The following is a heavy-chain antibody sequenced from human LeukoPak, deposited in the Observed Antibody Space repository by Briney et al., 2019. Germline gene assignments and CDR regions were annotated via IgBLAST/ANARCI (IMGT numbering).Heavy chain of an antibody. J-gene: IGHJ4*02. V-gene: IGHV3-23*01. CDR3: AKDVAYSRGYYFDY. D-gene: IGHD6-13*01. Sequence: GGSLRLSCAASGFTFGSYSMNWVRQAPGKGLEWVSAISGSGGSTYYADSVKGRFTISRDNSKNTLYLQMNSLRAEDTAVYYCAKDVAYSRGYYFDYWGQGTLVTVSS. CDR2: ISGSGGST. CDR1: GFTFGSYS.